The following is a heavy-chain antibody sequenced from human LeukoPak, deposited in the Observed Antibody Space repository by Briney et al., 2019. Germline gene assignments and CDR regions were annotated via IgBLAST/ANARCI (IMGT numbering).Heavy chain of an antibody. V-gene: IGHV1-18*01. D-gene: IGHD6-19*01. J-gene: IGHJ3*02. CDR1: GYTFTSYG. CDR3: ARLEQTYSSGWYGAAFDI. Sequence: ASVKVSCKASGYTFTSYGISWVRQAPGQGLEWMGWISAYNGNTNYAQKLQGRVTMTTGTSTSTAYMELRSLRSDDTAVYYCARLEQTYSSGWYGAAFDIWGQGTMVTVSS. CDR2: ISAYNGNT.